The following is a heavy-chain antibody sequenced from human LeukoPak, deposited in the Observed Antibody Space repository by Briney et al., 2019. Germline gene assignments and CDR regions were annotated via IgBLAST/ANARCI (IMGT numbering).Heavy chain of an antibody. CDR2: INQDGGQK. J-gene: IGHJ4*02. Sequence: GGSLRLSCAAPGFPFSSYLMSWARQAPGKGLEWVANINQDGGQKYYLDSVKGRFTISRDNADNSLYLQMDGLRAEDTAVYYCATNTRAYAVLLAYWGQGTLVTVSS. D-gene: IGHD4-17*01. CDR3: ATNTRAYAVLLAY. V-gene: IGHV3-7*01. CDR1: GFPFSSYL.